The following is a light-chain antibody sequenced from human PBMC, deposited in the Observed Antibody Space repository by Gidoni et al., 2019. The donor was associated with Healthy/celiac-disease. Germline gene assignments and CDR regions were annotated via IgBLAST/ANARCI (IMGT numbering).Light chain of an antibody. CDR1: QVISSY. J-gene: IGKJ4*02. Sequence: DIQMTQSPSSLSASVGDRVTITCRASQVISSYLNWYQQKPGKAPKLLIYAASSLQSGVPSRFSCSGSGTDFTLTISSLQPEDFATYYCQQSYSTPPTFGGXTKVGIK. CDR3: QQSYSTPPT. CDR2: AAS. V-gene: IGKV1-39*01.